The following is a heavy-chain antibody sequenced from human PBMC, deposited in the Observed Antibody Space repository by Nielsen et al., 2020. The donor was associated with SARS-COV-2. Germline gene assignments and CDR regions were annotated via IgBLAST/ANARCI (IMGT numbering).Heavy chain of an antibody. CDR1: GFTFSSYS. J-gene: IGHJ4*02. D-gene: IGHD2-21*02. Sequence: GESLKISCAASGFTFSSYSMNWVRQAPGGGLEWISYISSSSPSTIYYADSVKGRFTVSRDNDQNSLYLQMNSLRAEDTAVYYCARRLLYWGQGTLVTVST. V-gene: IGHV3-48*01. CDR2: ISSSSPSTI. CDR3: ARRLLY.